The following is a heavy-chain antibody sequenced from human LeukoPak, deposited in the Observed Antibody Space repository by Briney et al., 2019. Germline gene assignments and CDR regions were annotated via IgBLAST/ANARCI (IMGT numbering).Heavy chain of an antibody. J-gene: IGHJ4*02. D-gene: IGHD3-9*01. CDR3: ARGSILSGYCFDF. CDR1: GGSISGYY. V-gene: IGHV4-34*01. Sequence: PSETLSLTCAVSGGSISGYYWSWIRQPPGKGLEWVGEIHYSGGTRYNPSLKSRATISIDTYRNQLSLKLSSVTAADTAVYYCARGSILSGYCFDFWGQGALVTVSS. CDR2: IHYSGGT.